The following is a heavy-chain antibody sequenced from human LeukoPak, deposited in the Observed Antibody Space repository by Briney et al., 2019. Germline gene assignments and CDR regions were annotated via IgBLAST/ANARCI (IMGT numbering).Heavy chain of an antibody. CDR1: GGSISSSSYY. V-gene: IGHV4-39*07. CDR2: IFYSGNT. CDR3: AREGTYGWYNWFDP. J-gene: IGHJ5*02. D-gene: IGHD6-19*01. Sequence: SETLSLTCTVSGGSISSSSYYWGWIRQPPGKGLEWIGSIFYSGNTYYNPSLKSRVTITPDTSKNQFSLRLTSVTAADTAVYYCAREGTYGWYNWFDPWGQGTLVTVSS.